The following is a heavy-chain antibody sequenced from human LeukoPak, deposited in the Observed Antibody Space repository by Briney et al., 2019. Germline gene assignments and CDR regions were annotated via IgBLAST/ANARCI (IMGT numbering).Heavy chain of an antibody. Sequence: GESLKISCKGSGYSFTSYWIGWVRQMPGKGLEWMGIIYPGDSDTRYSPSFQGQVTISADKSISTAYLQWSSLKASDTAMYYCARQAAILTGYHSPGHFDYWGQGTLVTVSS. CDR2: IYPGDSDT. CDR3: ARQAAILTGYHSPGHFDY. J-gene: IGHJ4*02. V-gene: IGHV5-51*01. CDR1: GYSFTSYW. D-gene: IGHD3-9*01.